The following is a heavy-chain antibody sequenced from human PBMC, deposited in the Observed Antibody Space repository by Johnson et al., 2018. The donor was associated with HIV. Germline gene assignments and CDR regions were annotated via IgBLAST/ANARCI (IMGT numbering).Heavy chain of an antibody. CDR3: GKGSGSGQTDI. CDR1: GFTFSSYG. V-gene: IGHV3-30*02. D-gene: IGHD6-19*01. CDR2: IWYDGSKK. J-gene: IGHJ3*02. Sequence: VQLVESVGGVVQPGRSLRLSCAASGFTFSSYGMHWVRQAPGKGLDWVAFIWYDGSKKYYADSVKGRFTISRDNSKNTLYLEMNSLRAEDTAVYYCGKGSGSGQTDIWGQGTMVTGSS.